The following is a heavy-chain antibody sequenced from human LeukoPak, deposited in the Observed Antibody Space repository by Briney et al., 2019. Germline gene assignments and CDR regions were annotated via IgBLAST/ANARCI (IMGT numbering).Heavy chain of an antibody. V-gene: IGHV4-39*01. CDR3: ARQTKTDFDY. J-gene: IGHJ4*02. Sequence: PSETLSLTCTVSGGSISSSSYYWDWIRQPPGKGLEWIGSIYYSGSTYYNPSLKSRVTISVDTSKNQLSLKLRSVTAADTAVYYCARQTKTDFDYWGQGTLVTVSS. CDR2: IYYSGST. CDR1: GGSISSSSYY.